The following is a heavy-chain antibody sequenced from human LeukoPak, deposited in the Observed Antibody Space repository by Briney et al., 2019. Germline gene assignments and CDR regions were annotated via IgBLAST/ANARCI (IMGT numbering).Heavy chain of an antibody. D-gene: IGHD3-10*01. Sequence: GASVKVSCKASGGTFSSYAISWVRQAPGQGLEWMGRIIPIFGTANYAQKLQGRVTITTDESTSTAYMELSSLRSEDTAVYYCARVVGSGSYSDYWGQGTLVTVSS. CDR3: ARVVGSGSYSDY. V-gene: IGHV1-69*05. CDR1: GGTFSSYA. CDR2: IIPIFGTA. J-gene: IGHJ4*02.